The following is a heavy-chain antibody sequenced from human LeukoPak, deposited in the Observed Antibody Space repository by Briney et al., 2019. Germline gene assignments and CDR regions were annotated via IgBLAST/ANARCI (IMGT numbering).Heavy chain of an antibody. CDR3: ARSSTGSYFDY. Sequence: PSETLSLTCTVSGGSMSRYYWSWIRQPPGKGLGWIGYMYYSGGTKYNPSLKSRVTISVDTSKNQFSLKLSSVTAADTAVYYCARSSTGSYFDYWGQGTLVTVSS. V-gene: IGHV4-59*01. D-gene: IGHD3-3*02. J-gene: IGHJ4*02. CDR2: MYYSGGT. CDR1: GGSMSRYY.